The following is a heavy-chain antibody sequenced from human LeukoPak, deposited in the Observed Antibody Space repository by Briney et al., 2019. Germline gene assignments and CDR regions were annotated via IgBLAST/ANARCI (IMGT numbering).Heavy chain of an antibody. CDR3: SRGDPDY. D-gene: IGHD2-21*02. J-gene: IGHJ4*02. CDR2: INYHGNEN. CDR1: GFTFSDYW. Sequence: GVSLRLSGAASGFTFSDYWMQWVRQAPGKGLEWVANINYHGNENYLVDSVKVRFTISRDNAKNSLFLQMNSLRAEDTAVYYCSRGDPDYWGQGTLVAVSS. V-gene: IGHV3-7*01.